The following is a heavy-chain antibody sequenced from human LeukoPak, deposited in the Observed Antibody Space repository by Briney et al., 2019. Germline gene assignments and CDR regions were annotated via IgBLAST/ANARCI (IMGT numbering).Heavy chain of an antibody. D-gene: IGHD1-26*01. J-gene: IGHJ4*02. V-gene: IGHV3-30-3*01. Sequence: GGSLRLSCAASGFTFSDYYMSWIRQAPGKGLEWVAVISYDGSNKYYADSVKGRFTISRDNSKNTLYLQMNSLRAEDTAVYYCARVPNGGATGGVDYWGQGTLVTVSS. CDR2: ISYDGSNK. CDR1: GFTFSDYY. CDR3: ARVPNGGATGGVDY.